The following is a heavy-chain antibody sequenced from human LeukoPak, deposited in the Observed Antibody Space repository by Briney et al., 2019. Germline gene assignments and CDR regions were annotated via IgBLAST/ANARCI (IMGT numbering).Heavy chain of an antibody. CDR3: AREDNDDYYYYGMDV. CDR1: GYTFSDYTFTNYG. Sequence: ASVKVSCKASGYTFSDYTFTNYGISWVRQAPGQGLEWMGWISTYKSHTNYAQKFQGRVTMITDTSTNTAYMELRSRRSDDTAVYYCAREDNDDYYYYGMDVWGQGTAVTVSS. D-gene: IGHD1-1*01. J-gene: IGHJ6*02. CDR2: ISTYKSHT. V-gene: IGHV1-18*01.